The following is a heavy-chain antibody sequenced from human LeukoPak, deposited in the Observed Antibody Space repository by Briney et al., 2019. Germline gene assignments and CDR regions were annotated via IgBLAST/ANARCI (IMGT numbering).Heavy chain of an antibody. J-gene: IGHJ4*02. CDR3: ARQPVEMATISLDY. CDR1: GLNLDAYA. Sequence: GGSLRLSCAASGLNLDAYAMHWVRQAPGKGLEWVSLISGDGTITYYADSVKGRFTISRDNAKNSLYLQMNSLRAEDTAVYYCARQPVEMATISLDYWGQGTLVTVSS. V-gene: IGHV3-43*02. D-gene: IGHD5-24*01. CDR2: ISGDGTIT.